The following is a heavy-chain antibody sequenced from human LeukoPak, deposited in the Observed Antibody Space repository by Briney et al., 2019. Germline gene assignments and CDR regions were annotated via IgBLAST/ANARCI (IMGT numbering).Heavy chain of an antibody. J-gene: IGHJ4*02. CDR2: ISRTSSYI. CDR1: GFTFSSYN. Sequence: GGSLRLSCAASGFTFSSYNMNWVRQAPGKWLEWVSSISRTSSYIYYADSVKGRFTISRDNAQNSLYLQMNSLRVEDTAVYYCARVLETDCSGGSCYSGLDYWGQGTLVTVSS. D-gene: IGHD2-15*01. V-gene: IGHV3-21*01. CDR3: ARVLETDCSGGSCYSGLDY.